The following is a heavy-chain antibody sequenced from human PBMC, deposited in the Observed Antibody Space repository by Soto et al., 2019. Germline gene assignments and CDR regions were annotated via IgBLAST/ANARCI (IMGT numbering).Heavy chain of an antibody. D-gene: IGHD2-2*01. CDR1: GYTFTSYG. CDR3: ASSPDIVVVPAAPNWFDP. J-gene: IGHJ5*02. V-gene: IGHV1-18*01. Sequence: ASVKVSCKASGYTFTSYGISWVRQAPGQGLEWMGWISAYKGNTNYAQKLQGRVTMTTDTSTSTAYLELRSLRSDDTAVYYFASSPDIVVVPAAPNWFDPWGQGTLVTVSS. CDR2: ISAYKGNT.